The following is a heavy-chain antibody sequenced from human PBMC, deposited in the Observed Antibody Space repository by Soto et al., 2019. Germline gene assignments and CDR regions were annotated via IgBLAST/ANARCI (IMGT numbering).Heavy chain of an antibody. CDR3: ASITSNVITFDY. J-gene: IGHJ4*02. CDR2: IYYSGST. Sequence: SETLSLTCTVSGGSISSSSYYWGWIRQPPGKELEWIGSIYYSGSTYYNPSLKSRVTISVDTSKNQVSLKLSSVTAADTAVYYCASITSNVITFDYWGQGTLVTVSS. D-gene: IGHD3-22*01. CDR1: GGSISSSSYY. V-gene: IGHV4-39*01.